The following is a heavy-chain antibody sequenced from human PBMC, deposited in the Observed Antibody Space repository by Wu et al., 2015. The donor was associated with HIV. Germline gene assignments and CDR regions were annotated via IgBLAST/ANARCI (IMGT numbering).Heavy chain of an antibody. J-gene: IGHJ3*02. Sequence: QVPLVQSGAEVRKPGASVKVSCKVSGYILCKLSMHWVRQTPGKGLEWMGGFDPKDGEIVYAQNFQGRLTMTEDTSTDTAYVELRSLRFEDTAVYYCTTLRGGYYAGSDIPAAFDIWGQGTMVTVSP. CDR2: FDPKDGEI. CDR1: GYILCKLS. D-gene: IGHD3-10*01. CDR3: TTLRGGYYAGSDIPAAFDI. V-gene: IGHV1-24*01.